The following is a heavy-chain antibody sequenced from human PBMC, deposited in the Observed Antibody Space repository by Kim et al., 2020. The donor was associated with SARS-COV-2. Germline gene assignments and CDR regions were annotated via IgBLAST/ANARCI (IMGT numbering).Heavy chain of an antibody. Sequence: GESLKISCKGSGNTFLSYWIAWVRQMPGKGLEWMGVIHAGNSEIRYSPSFQGQVSFSADKSISTAYLQWDRLKASDSAIYYCARLRNLRYFDVWGRGTLV. V-gene: IGHV5-51*01. D-gene: IGHD1-7*01. J-gene: IGHJ2*01. CDR1: GNTFLSYW. CDR3: ARLRNLRYFDV. CDR2: IHAGNSEI.